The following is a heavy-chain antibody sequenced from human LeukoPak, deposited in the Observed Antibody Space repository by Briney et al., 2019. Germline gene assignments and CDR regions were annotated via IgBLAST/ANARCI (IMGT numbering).Heavy chain of an antibody. J-gene: IGHJ3*02. CDR3: AKDLYYDSSGYIGAFDI. CDR1: GFTFSSYA. Sequence: GGSLRLSCAASGFTFSSYAMSWVRQAPGKGLEWVSAISGSGGSTYYADSVKGRFTISRDNSKNTLYLQMNSLRAEDTAVYYCAKDLYYDSSGYIGAFDIWGQGTMVTVSS. CDR2: ISGSGGST. D-gene: IGHD3-22*01. V-gene: IGHV3-23*01.